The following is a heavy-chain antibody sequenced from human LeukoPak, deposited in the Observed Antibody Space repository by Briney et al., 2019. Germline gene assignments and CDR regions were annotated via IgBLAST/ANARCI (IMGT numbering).Heavy chain of an antibody. V-gene: IGHV4-39*02. D-gene: IGHD2/OR15-2a*01. CDR3: ARDVDDSTTYPPYYFDS. J-gene: IGHJ4*02. Sequence: SETLSLTCSVSGVYFSSSGCYWGWIRQPPGKGLEWIGSIFYTGNTYYNPSLKSRITISADTSKNQFSLELRFVTAADTAVYYCARDVDDSTTYPPYYFDSWGQGSLVTVSS. CDR1: GVYFSSSGCY. CDR2: IFYTGNT.